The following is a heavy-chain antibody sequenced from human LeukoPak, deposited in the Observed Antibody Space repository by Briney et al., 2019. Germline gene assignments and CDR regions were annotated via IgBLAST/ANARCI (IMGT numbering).Heavy chain of an antibody. V-gene: IGHV1-8*01. D-gene: IGHD5-12*01. J-gene: IGHJ6*02. CDR2: MNPNSGNT. CDR3: ARATEASGYDSSYYYYGMDV. Sequence: GASVKVSCKASGYTFTSYDINWVRQATGQGLEWMGWMNPNSGNTGYAQKFQGRVTMTRNTSISTAYMELSSLRSEDTAVYYCARATEASGYDSSYYYYGMDVWGQGTTVTVSS. CDR1: GYTFTSYD.